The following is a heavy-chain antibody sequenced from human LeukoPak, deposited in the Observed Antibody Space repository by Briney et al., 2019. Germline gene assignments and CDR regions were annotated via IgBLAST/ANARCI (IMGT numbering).Heavy chain of an antibody. CDR3: ARKVPNDSSGYYYRGQFDP. CDR1: GGTFSSYA. Sequence: SVKVSCKASGGTFSSYAISWVRQAPGQGLEWMGGIIPIFGTANYAQKFQGRVTITADKSTSTAYMELSSLRSEDTAVYYCARKVPNDSSGYYYRGQFDPWGQGALVTVSS. CDR2: IIPIFGTA. D-gene: IGHD3-22*01. J-gene: IGHJ5*02. V-gene: IGHV1-69*06.